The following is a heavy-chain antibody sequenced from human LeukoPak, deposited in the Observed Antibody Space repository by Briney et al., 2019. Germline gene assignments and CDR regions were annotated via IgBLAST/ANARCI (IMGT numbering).Heavy chain of an antibody. V-gene: IGHV3-48*01. CDR1: GFTFSSYS. J-gene: IGHJ4*02. D-gene: IGHD5-18*01. Sequence: PGGSLRLSCAASGFTFSSYSMNWVRQAPGKGLEWVSYISSSSSTIYYADSVKGRFTISRDNAKNSLYLQMNSLRAEDTAVYYCARDTGGYSYGYGYWGQGTLVTVPS. CDR3: ARDTGGYSYGYGY. CDR2: ISSSSSTI.